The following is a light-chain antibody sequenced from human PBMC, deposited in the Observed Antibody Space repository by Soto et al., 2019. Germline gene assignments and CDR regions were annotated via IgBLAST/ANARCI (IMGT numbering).Light chain of an antibody. CDR2: EVT. CDR3: SSYARSSNFKVV. V-gene: IGLV2-8*01. Sequence: QSALTQPPSASGSPGQSVTISCTGTSSDVGDYNYVSWYQQHPGEAPKLMIYEVTKRPSGVPDRFSGSKSGNTASLTVSGLQAEDEADYDCSSYARSSNFKVVFGGGTKLTVL. CDR1: SSDVGDYNY. J-gene: IGLJ2*01.